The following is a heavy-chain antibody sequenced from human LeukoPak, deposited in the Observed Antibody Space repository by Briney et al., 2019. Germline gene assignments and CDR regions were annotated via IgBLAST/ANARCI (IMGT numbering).Heavy chain of an antibody. Sequence: GGSLRLSCAASGFTFSSYSMNCVRQAPGKGLEWVSYISSSSTIYYAGSVKGRFTISRDNAKNSLYLQMNSLRDEDTAVYYCARVTTVTTHFDYWGQGTLVTVSS. V-gene: IGHV3-48*02. D-gene: IGHD4-17*01. CDR2: ISSSSTI. CDR3: ARVTTVTTHFDY. J-gene: IGHJ4*02. CDR1: GFTFSSYS.